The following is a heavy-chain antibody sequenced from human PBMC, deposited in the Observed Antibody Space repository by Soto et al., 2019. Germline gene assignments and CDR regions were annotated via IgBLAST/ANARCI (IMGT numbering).Heavy chain of an antibody. D-gene: IGHD2-15*01. J-gene: IGHJ4*02. Sequence: QVQMVQSANEVKRPGASVKVSCKASGYTFTTYVISWVRQAPGQGLEWMGWISAYYGDTKYAPEVQGRDTLNRKISKNTGYMEVRNLGSDDTAMFFCVGESEPMRTIVTLAYWGQGTLVSVSS. CDR2: ISAYYGDT. CDR3: VGESEPMRTIVTLAY. CDR1: GYTFTTYV. V-gene: IGHV1-18*01.